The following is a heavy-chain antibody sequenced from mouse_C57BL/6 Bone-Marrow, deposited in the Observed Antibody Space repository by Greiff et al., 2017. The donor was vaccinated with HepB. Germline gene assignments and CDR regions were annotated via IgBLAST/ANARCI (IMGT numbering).Heavy chain of an antibody. CDR3: ARQGGYYDY. D-gene: IGHD2-3*01. Sequence: EVKLMESGGDLVKPGGSLKLSCAASGFTFSSYGMSWVRQTLDKRLEWVATISSGGSYTYYPDSVKGRFTISRDNAKNTLYLQMSSLKSEDTAMYYCARQGGYYDYWGQGTTLTVSS. CDR2: ISSGGSYT. CDR1: GFTFSSYG. V-gene: IGHV5-6*01. J-gene: IGHJ2*01.